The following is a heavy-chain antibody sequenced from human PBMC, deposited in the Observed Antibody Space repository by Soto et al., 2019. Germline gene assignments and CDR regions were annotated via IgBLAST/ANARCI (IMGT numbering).Heavy chain of an antibody. Sequence: GSLRLSCAASGFTLSSYGMRWVRQAPGTGLEWVSYISSSSSTIYYADSVKGRFTISRDNAKNSLYLQMNSLRAEDTAVYYCARTTPEGDYGSGSYFDYWGQGTLVTVSS. CDR1: GFTLSSYG. CDR3: ARTTPEGDYGSGSYFDY. V-gene: IGHV3-48*01. CDR2: ISSSSSTI. J-gene: IGHJ4*02. D-gene: IGHD3-10*01.